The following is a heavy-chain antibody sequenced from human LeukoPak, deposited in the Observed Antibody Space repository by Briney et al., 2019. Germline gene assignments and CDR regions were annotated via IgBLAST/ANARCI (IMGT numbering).Heavy chain of an antibody. Sequence: GASVKVSCKASGYTFPSYYMHWVRQAPGQGLEWMGIINPSGGSTSYAQKFQGRVTMTRDTSTSTVYMELSSLRSEDTAVYYCARDHSVVGKQLARGADYYYYMDVWGKGTTVTVSS. V-gene: IGHV1-46*01. J-gene: IGHJ6*03. CDR1: GYTFPSYY. CDR2: INPSGGST. D-gene: IGHD6-6*01. CDR3: ARDHSVVGKQLARGADYYYYMDV.